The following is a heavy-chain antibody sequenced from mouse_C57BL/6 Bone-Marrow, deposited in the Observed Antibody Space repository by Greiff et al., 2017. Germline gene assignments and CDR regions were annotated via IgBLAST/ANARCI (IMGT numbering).Heavy chain of an antibody. Sequence: VKLMESGAELVRPGTSVKVSCKASGYAFTNYLIEWVKQRPGQGLEWIGVINPGSGGTTYNEKFKGKATLTADKSSSTAYMRLSSLTSEDSAVYVWARCKRWGSWFAYWGQGTLGTVAA. V-gene: IGHV1-54*01. CDR2: INPGSGGT. CDR3: ARCKRWGSWFAY. D-gene: IGHD2-3*01. CDR1: GYAFTNYL. J-gene: IGHJ3*01.